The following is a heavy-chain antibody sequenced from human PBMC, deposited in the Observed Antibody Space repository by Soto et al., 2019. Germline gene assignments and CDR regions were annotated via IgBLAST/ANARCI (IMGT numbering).Heavy chain of an antibody. CDR3: AKGGEYSSSAEFDY. J-gene: IGHJ4*02. CDR1: AFTFSNYA. D-gene: IGHD6-6*01. Sequence: LSCAASAFTFSNYAMAWVRQAPGKGLEWVSAISGSGGSTYYADSVKGRFTISRDNSKNTLYLQMNSLRAEDTAVYYCAKGGEYSSSAEFDYWGQGTLVTVSS. CDR2: ISGSGGST. V-gene: IGHV3-23*01.